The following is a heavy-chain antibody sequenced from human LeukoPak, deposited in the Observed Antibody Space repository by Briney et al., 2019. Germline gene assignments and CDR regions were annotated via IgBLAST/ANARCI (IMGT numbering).Heavy chain of an antibody. D-gene: IGHD1-1*01. Sequence: GGSLRLSCAPFGFTFRSYDMAWVRQAPGKGLEWVSSLTTNSRYIYYADSVKGRFTVSRDNAMNSLYLEMNSLTAEDTAVYYCARDAPTTFDYWGQGTLVTVSS. CDR2: LTTNSRYI. CDR3: ARDAPTTFDY. CDR1: GFTFRSYD. V-gene: IGHV3-21*01. J-gene: IGHJ4*02.